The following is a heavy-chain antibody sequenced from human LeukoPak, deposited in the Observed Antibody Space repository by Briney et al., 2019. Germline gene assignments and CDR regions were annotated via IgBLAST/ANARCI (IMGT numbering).Heavy chain of an antibody. J-gene: IGHJ4*02. CDR3: ARVNGSGSYYTH. CDR2: IIPIFGTA. Sequence: ASVKVSCKASGYTFTSYGISWVRQAPGQGLEWMGGIIPIFGTANYAQKFQGRVTITTDESTSTAYMELSSLRSEDTAVYYCARVNGSGSYYTHWGQGTLVTVSS. V-gene: IGHV1-69*05. CDR1: GYTFTSYG. D-gene: IGHD3-10*01.